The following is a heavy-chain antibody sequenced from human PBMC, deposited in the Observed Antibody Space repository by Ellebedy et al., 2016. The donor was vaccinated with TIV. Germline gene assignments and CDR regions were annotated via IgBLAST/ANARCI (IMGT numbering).Heavy chain of an antibody. D-gene: IGHD5-24*01. J-gene: IGHJ5*02. CDR3: ARGGGRRWLPDKWFDP. Sequence: GESLKISCKGSGYSFTSYWISWVRQMPGKGLEWMGRIDPSDSYTNYSPSFQGHVTISPDKSISTAYLQWSSLKASETAMYYCARGGGRRWLPDKWFDPWGQGTLVTVSS. CDR2: IDPSDSYT. CDR1: GYSFTSYW. V-gene: IGHV5-10-1*01.